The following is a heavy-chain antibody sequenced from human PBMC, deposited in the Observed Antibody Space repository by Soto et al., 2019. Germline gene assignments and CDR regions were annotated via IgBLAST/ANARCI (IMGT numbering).Heavy chain of an antibody. J-gene: IGHJ4*02. CDR3: AEHLDQWVPDH. Sequence: QVQLVESGGGVVQPGGSLRLSCAASGFSFRTHGMHWVRQAPGKGLEWVALISGDGSNKYYAESVKGRFTISRENSKNTVFLQMNSLRADDTAVYYCAEHLDQWVPDHWGQGTLLIVSS. D-gene: IGHD1-26*01. CDR1: GFSFRTHG. V-gene: IGHV3-30*18. CDR2: ISGDGSNK.